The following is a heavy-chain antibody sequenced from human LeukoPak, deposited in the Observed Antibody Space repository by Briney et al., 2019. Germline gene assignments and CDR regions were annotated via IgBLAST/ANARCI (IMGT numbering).Heavy chain of an antibody. CDR3: ARRLGSSADGILKYYFDY. D-gene: IGHD6-13*01. V-gene: IGHV4-39*01. CDR2: VFYTGTT. CDR1: GVSIISSNYY. Sequence: PSETLSLTCTVSGVSIISSNYYWGWFRQPPGKGLQWIASVFYTGTTRHNPSLKSRVTISVDTSKNESSLSLSSVTAEDTAMYYCARRLGSSADGILKYYFDYWGQGTLVTVSS. J-gene: IGHJ4*02.